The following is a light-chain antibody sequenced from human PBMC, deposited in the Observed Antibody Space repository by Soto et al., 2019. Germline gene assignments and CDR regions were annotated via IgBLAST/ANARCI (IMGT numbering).Light chain of an antibody. CDR1: QSIASY. CDR2: AAS. J-gene: IGKJ2*01. Sequence: DIQMTQSPSSLSASVGDRVTITCRASQSIASYLNWYQQKAGKAPKLLIYAASSLRSGVPSRFSGGRSGPDFTLTISSLQPEDFATYFCQQSYSSPYTFGQGTKLEIK. V-gene: IGKV1-39*01. CDR3: QQSYSSPYT.